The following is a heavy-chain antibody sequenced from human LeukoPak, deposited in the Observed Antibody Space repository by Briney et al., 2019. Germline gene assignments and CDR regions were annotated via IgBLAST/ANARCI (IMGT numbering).Heavy chain of an antibody. CDR3: ARNKMIYYYFDY. J-gene: IGHJ4*02. D-gene: IGHD1-26*01. CDR1: GFTFSSYG. CDR2: IWYDGSNK. Sequence: PGGSLRLSCAASGFTFSSYGMHWVRQAPGKGLEWVAVIWYDGSNKYYADSVKGRFTISRDNSKNTLYLQMNSLRAEDTAVYYCARNKMIYYYFDYWGQGTLVTVSS. V-gene: IGHV3-33*01.